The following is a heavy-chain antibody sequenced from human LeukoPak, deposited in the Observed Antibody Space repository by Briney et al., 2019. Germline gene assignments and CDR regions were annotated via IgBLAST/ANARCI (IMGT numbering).Heavy chain of an antibody. CDR1: GGSISSGDYY. CDR3: ARGGNYYYYYMDV. CDR2: IYYSGST. V-gene: IGHV4-30-4*08. Sequence: KPSETLSLTCTVSGGSISSGDYYWSWIRQPPGKGLEWIGYIYYSGSTYYNPSLKSRVTISVDTPKNQFSLKLSSVTAADTAVYYCARGGNYYYYYMDVWGKGTTVTVSS. J-gene: IGHJ6*03.